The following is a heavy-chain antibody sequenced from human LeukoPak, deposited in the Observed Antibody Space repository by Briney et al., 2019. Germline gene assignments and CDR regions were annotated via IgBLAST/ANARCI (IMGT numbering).Heavy chain of an antibody. V-gene: IGHV4-59*01. CDR1: GGSISSYY. CDR3: ARLRYYDSPFDP. CDR2: SYYSGST. J-gene: IGHJ5*02. Sequence: SETLSLTCTVSGGSISSYYWSWIRQPPGKGLEWIGYSYYSGSTNYNPSLKSRVTISVDTSKNQFSLKLSSVTAADTAVYYCARLRYYDSPFDPWGQGTLVTVSS. D-gene: IGHD3-22*01.